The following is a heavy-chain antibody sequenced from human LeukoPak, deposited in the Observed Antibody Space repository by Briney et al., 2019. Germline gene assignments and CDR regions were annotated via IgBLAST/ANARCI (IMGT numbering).Heavy chain of an antibody. CDR1: GFTFSSYG. Sequence: GGSLRLSCAASGFTFSSYGMSWVRQAPGKGLEWVSAISGSGGSTYYADSVKGRLTISRDNSKNTLYLQMNSLRAEDTAVYYCAKDVLIAMIVPYAFDIWGQGTMVTVSS. CDR2: ISGSGGST. CDR3: AKDVLIAMIVPYAFDI. V-gene: IGHV3-23*01. D-gene: IGHD3-22*01. J-gene: IGHJ3*02.